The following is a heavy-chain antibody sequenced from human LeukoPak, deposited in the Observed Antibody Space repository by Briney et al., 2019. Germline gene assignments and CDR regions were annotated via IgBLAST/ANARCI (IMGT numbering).Heavy chain of an antibody. CDR2: INHSGST. J-gene: IGHJ4*02. CDR3: ARGSGSGSYYRLDY. D-gene: IGHD3-10*01. Sequence: SSETLSLTCAVYGGSFSGYYWSWIRQPPGKGLEWIGEINHSGSTNYNPPLKSRVTISVDTSKNQFSLKLSSVTAADTAVYYCARGSGSGSYYRLDYWGQGTLVTVSS. V-gene: IGHV4-34*01. CDR1: GGSFSGYY.